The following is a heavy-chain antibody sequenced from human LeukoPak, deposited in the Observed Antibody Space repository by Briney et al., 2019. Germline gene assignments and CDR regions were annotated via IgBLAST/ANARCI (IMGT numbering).Heavy chain of an antibody. V-gene: IGHV4-59*12. CDR2: IYYRGST. Sequence: PSETLSLTCTVSGGSISSYYWCWIRQPPGKGLGWVGYIYYRGSTNYNPSLKCRVTISVDTSKNQFSLKLSSVTAADTAVYYCAGFTVTTDGGSYYYGMDVWGQGTTVTVSS. J-gene: IGHJ6*02. CDR1: GGSISSYY. CDR3: AGFTVTTDGGSYYYGMDV. D-gene: IGHD4-17*01.